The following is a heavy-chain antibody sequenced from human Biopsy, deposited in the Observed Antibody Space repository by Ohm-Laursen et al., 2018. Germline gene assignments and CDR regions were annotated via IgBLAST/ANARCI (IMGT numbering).Heavy chain of an antibody. CDR1: GYTFTGYH. CDR2: INAKTGDT. V-gene: IGHV1-2*02. D-gene: IGHD3-22*01. J-gene: IGHJ5*02. Sequence: VASVKASCKASGYTFTGYHVHWVRQAPGQGLEWMGWINAKTGDTNYAQKFQGRVTMTRDTSISTAYVDLSSLRSDDTAVYYCTRGGYYYDSLAYYYWFDPWGQGTLVTVSS. CDR3: TRGGYYYDSLAYYYWFDP.